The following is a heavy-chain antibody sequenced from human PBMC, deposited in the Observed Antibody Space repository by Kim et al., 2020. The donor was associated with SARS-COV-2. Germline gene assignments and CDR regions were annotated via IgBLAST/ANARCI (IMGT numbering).Heavy chain of an antibody. CDR1: GFTFSSYG. D-gene: IGHD2-21*02. Sequence: GGSLRLSCGASGFTFSSYGMHWVRQAPGKGLEWVAIISYDGSDEHYTDSVKGRFTISRDNSKNTLYLQMNSLRVEDTAVYYCAREEFGVVTGTFFDYWGQGTLVTVSS. CDR2: ISYDGSDE. CDR3: AREEFGVVTGTFFDY. J-gene: IGHJ4*02. V-gene: IGHV3-33*05.